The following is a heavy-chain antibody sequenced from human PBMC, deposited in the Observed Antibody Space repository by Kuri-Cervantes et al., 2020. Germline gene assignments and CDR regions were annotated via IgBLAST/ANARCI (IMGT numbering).Heavy chain of an antibody. J-gene: IGHJ4*02. CDR1: GFTFSSYA. D-gene: IGHD2-8*02. CDR3: ANDGLGGVGIVH. V-gene: IGHV3-30*18. Sequence: GESLKISCAASGFTFSSYAMHWVRQAPGKGLEWVALISYDGSNKYYADPMKGRFTISRDNSKNTLYLQMNSLRVEDTAVYYCANDGLGGVGIVHWGQGTLVTVSS. CDR2: ISYDGSNK.